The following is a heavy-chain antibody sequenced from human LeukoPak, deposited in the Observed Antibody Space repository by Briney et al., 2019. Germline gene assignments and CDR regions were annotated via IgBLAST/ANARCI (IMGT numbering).Heavy chain of an antibody. CDR2: INPSSGGA. V-gene: IGHV1-2*03. J-gene: IGHJ4*02. Sequence: LGASVTVSCKASGYTFTGYYMHWVRQAPGQGREWMGWINPSSGGANYAQKFQGRVTMTRDTSTSTAYMELSSLKSDDTAVYYCARGFGHGNARKNETPGGYWGQGTLVTVSS. D-gene: IGHD1-1*01. CDR3: ARGFGHGNARKNETPGGY. CDR1: GYTFTGYY.